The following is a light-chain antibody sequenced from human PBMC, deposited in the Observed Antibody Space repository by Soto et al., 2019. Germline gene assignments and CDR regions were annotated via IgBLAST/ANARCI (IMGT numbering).Light chain of an antibody. Sequence: SALTQPPSVSWSPGPSITTSCTGTISDVCGYNYVSWYQHHPGKAPKLMIYDVSNRPSGASNRFSGSKSGNTASLTISGLQPEDEADYYCSSYTTSNTRQIVFGTGTKVTVL. J-gene: IGLJ1*01. CDR1: ISDVCGYNY. CDR3: SSYTTSNTRQIV. V-gene: IGLV2-14*03. CDR2: DVS.